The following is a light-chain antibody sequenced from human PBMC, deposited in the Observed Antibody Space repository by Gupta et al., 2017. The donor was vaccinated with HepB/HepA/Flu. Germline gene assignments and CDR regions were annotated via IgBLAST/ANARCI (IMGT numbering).Light chain of an antibody. J-gene: IGLJ3*02. CDR2: DVS. CDR3: TSYTSSSTRV. CDR1: SSDVGGYNY. V-gene: IGLV2-14*03. Sequence: QSALTQPASVSGSPGQSITISCPGTSSDVGGYNYVSWYQQHPGKAPKLMIYDVSNRPSGVSNRFSGSKSGYTASLTISGLQAEDEADYYCTSYTSSSTRVFGGGTKLTVL.